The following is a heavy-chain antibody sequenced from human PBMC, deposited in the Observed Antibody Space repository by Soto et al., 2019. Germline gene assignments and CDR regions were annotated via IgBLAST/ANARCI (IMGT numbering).Heavy chain of an antibody. CDR1: GGSISSGGYY. CDR3: ARDGGSGELWPADAFDI. D-gene: IGHD3-16*01. CDR2: IYYSGST. Sequence: QVQLQESGPGLVKPSQTLSLTCTVSGGSISSGGYYWSWIRQHPGKGLEWIGYIYYSGSTYYNPSLKSRVTISVDTSKNQFSLKLSSVTAADTAVYYCARDGGSGELWPADAFDIWGQGTMVTVSS. J-gene: IGHJ3*02. V-gene: IGHV4-31*03.